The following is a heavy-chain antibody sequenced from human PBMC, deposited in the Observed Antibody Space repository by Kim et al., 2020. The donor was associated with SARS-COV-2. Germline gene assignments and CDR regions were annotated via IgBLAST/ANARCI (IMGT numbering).Heavy chain of an antibody. CDR1: GGTFSSYA. CDR3: ARLGPLWFGELFYYYGMDV. D-gene: IGHD3-10*01. V-gene: IGHV1-69*04. J-gene: IGHJ6*02. CDR2: IIPILGIA. Sequence: SVKVSCKASGGTFSSYAISWVRQAPGQGLEWMGRIIPILGIANYAQKFQGRVTITADKSTSTAYMELSSLRSEDTAVYYCARLGPLWFGELFYYYGMDVWGQGTTVTVSS.